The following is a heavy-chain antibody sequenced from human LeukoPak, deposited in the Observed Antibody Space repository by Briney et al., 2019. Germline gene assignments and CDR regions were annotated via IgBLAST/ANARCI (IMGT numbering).Heavy chain of an antibody. Sequence: TSETLSLTCTVSGGSISSYYWSWIRQPPGKGLEWIGYIYYSGSTYYNPSLKSRVTISVDTSKNQFSLKLSSVTAADTAVYYCARDSEMATINWGQGTLVTVSS. CDR1: GGSISSYY. CDR3: ARDSEMATIN. D-gene: IGHD5-24*01. V-gene: IGHV4-59*12. J-gene: IGHJ4*02. CDR2: IYYSGST.